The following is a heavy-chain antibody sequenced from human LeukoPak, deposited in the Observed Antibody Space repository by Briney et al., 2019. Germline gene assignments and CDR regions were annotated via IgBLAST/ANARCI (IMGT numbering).Heavy chain of an antibody. V-gene: IGHV4-59*11. CDR2: MYYSGSA. J-gene: IGHJ3*02. D-gene: IGHD4-17*01. CDR3: ARDREAGSAYDDYVEAFDI. CDR1: GGSISSHY. Sequence: SETLSLTCTVSGGSISSHYWSWIRQPPGKGLEWIGYMYYSGSANYNPSLKSRVTIAVDTSKNQFSLRLTSVTAADTAVYYCARDREAGSAYDDYVEAFDIWGQGTMVTVS.